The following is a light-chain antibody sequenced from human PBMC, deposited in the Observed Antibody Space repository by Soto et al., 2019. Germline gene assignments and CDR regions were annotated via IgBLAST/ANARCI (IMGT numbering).Light chain of an antibody. CDR2: DAS. CDR1: QSIGRF. V-gene: IGKV1-5*01. CDR3: QQCYMGWT. Sequence: DIQMTPSPSTLSASVVDRVTITCRASQSIGRFLAWYQHQPGKAPKLLIYDASTLESGVPSRFSGTGSGTEFTFSITSLQPEDFGTYYCQQCYMGWTFGQGTKVDIK. J-gene: IGKJ1*01.